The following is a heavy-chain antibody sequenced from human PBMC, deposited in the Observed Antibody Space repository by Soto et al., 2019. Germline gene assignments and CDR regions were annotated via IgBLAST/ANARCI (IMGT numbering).Heavy chain of an antibody. Sequence: PGGSLRLSCAASGFTFSDYYMSWIRQAPGKGLEWVSYISSSGSTIYYADSVKGRFTISRDNAKNSLYLQMNSLRAEDTAVYYCARDREATYDYIWGSYRDEPLDHIQNYWGQGTLVTVSS. CDR2: ISSSGSTI. V-gene: IGHV3-11*01. D-gene: IGHD3-16*02. J-gene: IGHJ4*02. CDR3: ARDREATYDYIWGSYRDEPLDHIQNY. CDR1: GFTFSDYY.